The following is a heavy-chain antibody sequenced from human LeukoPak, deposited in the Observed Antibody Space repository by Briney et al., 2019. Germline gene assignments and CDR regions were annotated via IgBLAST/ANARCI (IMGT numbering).Heavy chain of an antibody. V-gene: IGHV3-30*02. Sequence: GGSLRLSCAASGFTFSNAWMSWVRQAPGKGLEWVAFIRNDGSNKYYADSVKGRFTISRDNSKNTLYLQMNSLRAEDTAVYYCAKASAMIVVVSKHFDYWGQGTLVTVSS. D-gene: IGHD3-22*01. CDR2: IRNDGSNK. J-gene: IGHJ4*02. CDR3: AKASAMIVVVSKHFDY. CDR1: GFTFSNAW.